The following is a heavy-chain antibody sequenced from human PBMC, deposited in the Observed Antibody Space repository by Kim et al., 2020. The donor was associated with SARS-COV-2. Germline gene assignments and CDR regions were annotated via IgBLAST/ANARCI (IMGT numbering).Heavy chain of an antibody. CDR1: GGSFSGYY. CDR3: ARGTSRIQLWLPQRGYFD. V-gene: IGHV4-34*01. J-gene: IGHJ4*01. D-gene: IGHD5-18*01. Sequence: SETLSLTCAVYGGSFSGYYWSWIRQPPGKGLEWIGEINHSGSTNYNPSLKSRVTISVDTSKNQFSLKLSSVTAADTAVYYCARGTSRIQLWLPQRGYFD. CDR2: INHSGST.